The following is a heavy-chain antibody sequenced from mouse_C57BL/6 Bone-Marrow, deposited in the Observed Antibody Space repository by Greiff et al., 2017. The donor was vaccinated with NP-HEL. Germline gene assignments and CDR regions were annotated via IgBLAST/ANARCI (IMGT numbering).Heavy chain of an antibody. D-gene: IGHD2-2*01. Sequence: VQLQQPGAELVRPGTSVKLSCKASGYTFTSYWMHWVKQRPGQGLEWIGVIDPSDSYTNYNQKFKGKATLTVDTSSSTAYMQLSSLTSEDSAVYYCARESGYDGFAYWGQGTLVTVSA. CDR1: GYTFTSYW. CDR2: IDPSDSYT. J-gene: IGHJ3*01. V-gene: IGHV1-59*01. CDR3: ARESGYDGFAY.